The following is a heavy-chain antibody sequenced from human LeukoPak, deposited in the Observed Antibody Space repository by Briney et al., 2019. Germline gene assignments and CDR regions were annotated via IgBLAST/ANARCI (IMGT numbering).Heavy chain of an antibody. CDR2: ISSSSSYI. CDR1: GFTFSSYS. V-gene: IGHV3-21*01. J-gene: IGHJ6*03. D-gene: IGHD6-19*01. CDR3: ARAAGSGWYRDYYYYYMDV. Sequence: GGSLRLSCAASGFTFSSYSMKWVRQAPGRGLEWVSSISSSSSYIYYADSVKGRFTISRDNAKNSLYLQMNSLRAEDTAVYYCARAAGSGWYRDYYYYYMDVWGKGTTVTVSS.